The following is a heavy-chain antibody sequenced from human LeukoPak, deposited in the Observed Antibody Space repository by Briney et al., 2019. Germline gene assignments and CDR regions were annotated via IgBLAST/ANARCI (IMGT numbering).Heavy chain of an antibody. D-gene: IGHD6-13*01. CDR1: GGTFSSYA. CDR2: SIPIFGTA. J-gene: IGHJ4*02. Sequence: SVNVSCKASGGTFSSYAISWVRQAPGRGLEWVGGSIPIFGTANYAQKFQGRVTITADESTSTAYMELSSLRSEDTAVYYCARVSAAGGPPVVYYFDYWGQGTLVTVSS. V-gene: IGHV1-69*01. CDR3: ARVSAAGGPPVVYYFDY.